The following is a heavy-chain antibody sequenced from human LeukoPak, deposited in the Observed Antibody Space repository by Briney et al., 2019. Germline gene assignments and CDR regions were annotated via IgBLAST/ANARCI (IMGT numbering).Heavy chain of an antibody. D-gene: IGHD6-13*01. CDR3: AKRTYSSSSSFDY. J-gene: IGHJ4*02. CDR1: GYIFTRFG. Sequence: ASVKVSCKASGYIFTRFGISWVRQAPGQGLEWMGWIRAYNGNTNYAQKFQGRVTMTTDTSTSTAYMELRSLRSDDTAVYYCAKRTYSSSSSFDYWGQGTLVTVSS. V-gene: IGHV1-18*01. CDR2: IRAYNGNT.